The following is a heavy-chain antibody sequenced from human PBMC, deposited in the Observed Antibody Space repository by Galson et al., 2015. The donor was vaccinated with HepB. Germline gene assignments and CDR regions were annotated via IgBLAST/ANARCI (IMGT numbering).Heavy chain of an antibody. Sequence: SVKVSCKASGGTFSSYAISWVRQAPGQGLEWMGGIIPIFGTANYAQKFQGRVTITADESTSTAYMELSSLRSEDTAVYYCARGCIAARPCGGRLDYWGQGTLVTVSS. J-gene: IGHJ4*02. CDR2: IIPIFGTA. CDR3: ARGCIAARPCGGRLDY. V-gene: IGHV1-69*13. D-gene: IGHD6-6*01. CDR1: GGTFSSYA.